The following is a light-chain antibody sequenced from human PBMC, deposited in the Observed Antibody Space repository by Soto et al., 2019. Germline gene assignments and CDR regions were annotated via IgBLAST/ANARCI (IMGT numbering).Light chain of an antibody. CDR3: QQYGSSSWT. CDR2: DVS. Sequence: DIQMTQSPSTLSASVGDRVTITCRASQSINAWLAWYQQKPGKAPKLLIYDVSTLDSGVPSRFSGSASGTEFTLTISSLESDDFAVYYCQQYGSSSWTFGQGTKVDIK. CDR1: QSINAW. J-gene: IGKJ1*01. V-gene: IGKV1-5*01.